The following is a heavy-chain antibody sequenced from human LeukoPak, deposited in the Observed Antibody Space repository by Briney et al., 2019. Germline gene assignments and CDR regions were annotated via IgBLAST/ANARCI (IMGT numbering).Heavy chain of an antibody. CDR2: ISSSSSYI. D-gene: IGHD6-13*01. CDR1: GFTFSSYS. CDR3: ARVPGSSSWSNRFDP. J-gene: IGHJ5*02. V-gene: IGHV3-21*01. Sequence: GGSLRLSCAASGFTFSSYSMNWVRQAPGKGLEWVSSISSSSSYIYYADSVKGRFTISRDNAKNSLYLQMNSLRAEDTAVYYCARVPGSSSWSNRFDPWGQGTLVTVSS.